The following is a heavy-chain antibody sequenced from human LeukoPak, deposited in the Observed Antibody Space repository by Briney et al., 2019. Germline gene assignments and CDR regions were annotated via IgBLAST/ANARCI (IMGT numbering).Heavy chain of an antibody. Sequence: GGSLRLSCAASGFTFSSYAMNWVRQAPGKGLEWVSVISGSGGGTYYADSVTGRFTISRDNSRNTLYLQMNSLGAEDTAVYYCVRDSSGYAEFDYWGQGTLVTVSS. D-gene: IGHD3-22*01. V-gene: IGHV3-23*01. CDR3: VRDSSGYAEFDY. CDR1: GFTFSSYA. CDR2: ISGSGGGT. J-gene: IGHJ4*02.